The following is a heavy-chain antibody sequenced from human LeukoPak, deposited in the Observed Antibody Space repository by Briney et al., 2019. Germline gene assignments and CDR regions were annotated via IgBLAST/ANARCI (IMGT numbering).Heavy chain of an antibody. CDR3: ARDPGAYSSSPIDY. D-gene: IGHD6-6*01. V-gene: IGHV3-30*02. CDR1: RFTFNSYG. CDR2: IRYDGSSK. J-gene: IGHJ4*02. Sequence: GGSLRLSCAASRFTFNSYGIHWVRQAPGKGLEWVAFIRYDGSSKYYVDSVKGRFTISRDNSKNTLYLQMNSLRAEDTAVYYCARDPGAYSSSPIDYWGQGTLVTVSS.